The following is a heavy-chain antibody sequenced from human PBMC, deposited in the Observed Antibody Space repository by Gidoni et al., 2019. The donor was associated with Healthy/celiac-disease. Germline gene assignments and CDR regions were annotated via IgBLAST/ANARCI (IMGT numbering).Heavy chain of an antibody. Sequence: QVQLVQSGAEVKKPGASVKVSCKASGSPFTSSGITWVRKAPGQGLEWMGWTSAYNGNTNYAQKLQGRVTMTTDTSTSTAYMELRSLRSDDTAVYYCARVDIVATLFDYWGQGTLVTVSS. J-gene: IGHJ4*02. CDR2: TSAYNGNT. CDR1: GSPFTSSG. CDR3: ARVDIVATLFDY. V-gene: IGHV1-18*01. D-gene: IGHD5-12*01.